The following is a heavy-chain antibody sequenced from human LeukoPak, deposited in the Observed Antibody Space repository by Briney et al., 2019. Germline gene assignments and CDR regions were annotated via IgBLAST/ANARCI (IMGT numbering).Heavy chain of an antibody. Sequence: PSETLSLTRAVYGGSFSDYYWSWLRQAPEKGVEWIGEINHSGSTNYNPSLKRRGTISVDTSKNKFSLKMRSVTAADTAMYYCARAGFGLAPHRGTPSDYWGQGTLVTVSS. V-gene: IGHV4-34*01. D-gene: IGHD3-10*01. CDR2: INHSGST. J-gene: IGHJ4*02. CDR1: GGSFSDYY. CDR3: ARAGFGLAPHRGTPSDY.